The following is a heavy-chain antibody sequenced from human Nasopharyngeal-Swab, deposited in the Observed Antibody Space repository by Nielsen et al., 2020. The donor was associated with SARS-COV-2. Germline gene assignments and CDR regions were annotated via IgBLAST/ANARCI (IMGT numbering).Heavy chain of an antibody. CDR2: ITSGNSV. V-gene: IGHV3-69-1*01. J-gene: IGHJ4*02. CDR3: ARERGGVYGDY. CDR1: GFTFRPYN. D-gene: IGHD5/OR15-5a*01. Sequence: GESLKISCATSGFTFRPYNMTWVRQAPGKGLQWISYITSGNSVQYVDSVRGRFTISRDNAKNSLYLQMNSLTAEDTAVYYCARERGGVYGDYWGQGTLVTVSS.